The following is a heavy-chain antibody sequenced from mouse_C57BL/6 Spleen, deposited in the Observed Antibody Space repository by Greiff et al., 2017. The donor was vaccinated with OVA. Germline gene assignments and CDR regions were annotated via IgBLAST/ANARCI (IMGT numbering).Heavy chain of an antibody. Sequence: QVHVKQPGAELVKPGASVKLSCKASGYTFTSYWMHWVKQRPGRGLEWIGRIDPNSGGTKYNEKFKSKATLTVDKPSSTAYMQLSSLTSEDSAVYYCASLHDYGGAMDYWGQGTSVTVSS. D-gene: IGHD2-4*01. CDR2: IDPNSGGT. V-gene: IGHV1-72*01. CDR3: ASLHDYGGAMDY. J-gene: IGHJ4*01. CDR1: GYTFTSYW.